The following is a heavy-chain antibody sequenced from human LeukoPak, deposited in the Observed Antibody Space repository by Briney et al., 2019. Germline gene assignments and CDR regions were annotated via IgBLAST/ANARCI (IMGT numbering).Heavy chain of an antibody. V-gene: IGHV3-23*01. CDR2: ISGSGYGT. CDR1: GFTFSNYA. CDR3: AKVQYSDYDMNFDS. Sequence: GGSLRLSCVASGFTFSNYAMSWVRQAPGKGLEWVSGISGSGYGTYYADSAKGRFTISRDNSKNTLYLQINSLRAEDTAVYYCAKVQYSDYDMNFDSWGQGTLVTVSS. J-gene: IGHJ4*02. D-gene: IGHD5-12*01.